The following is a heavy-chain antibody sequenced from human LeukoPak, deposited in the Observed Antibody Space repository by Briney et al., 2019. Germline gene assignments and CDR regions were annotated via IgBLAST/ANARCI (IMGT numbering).Heavy chain of an antibody. CDR3: ATGDYVWGSYRYFALRRIDY. Sequence: ASVKVSCKASGYSFTNYGIIWARQAPGQGLGWMGWISVYNGNTKYVQKLQGRVTLTTDTSTSTAYMELRSLRSDDTAVYYCATGDYVWGSYRYFALRRIDYWGQGTLVTVSS. V-gene: IGHV1-18*01. CDR2: ISVYNGNT. J-gene: IGHJ4*02. D-gene: IGHD3-16*02. CDR1: GYSFTNYG.